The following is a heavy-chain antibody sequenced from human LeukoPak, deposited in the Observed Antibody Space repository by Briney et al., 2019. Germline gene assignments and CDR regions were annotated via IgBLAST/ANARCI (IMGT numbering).Heavy chain of an antibody. D-gene: IGHD3-22*01. Sequence: GGSLRLSCAVSGITLSNYGMSWVRQAPGKGLEWVAGISGSAGGTYYADSVKGRFTISRDNAKNTLYLQLNNLRDEDTAVYFCAKRGVVIRVILVGFYKEAYYFDSWGQGALVTVSS. CDR3: AKRGVVIRVILVGFYKEAYYFDS. CDR2: ISGSAGGT. J-gene: IGHJ4*02. CDR1: GITLSNYG. V-gene: IGHV3-23*01.